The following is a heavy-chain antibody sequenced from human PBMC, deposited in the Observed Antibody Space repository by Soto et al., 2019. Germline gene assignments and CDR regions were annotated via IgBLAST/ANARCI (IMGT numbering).Heavy chain of an antibody. D-gene: IGHD6-6*01. CDR1: GGSFSGYY. CDR2: INHSGST. CDR3: ARGVGSSSVDY. V-gene: IGHV4-34*01. Sequence: QVQLQQWGAGLLKPSETLSLTCAVYGGSFSGYYWSWIRQPPGKGLEWIGEINHSGSTNYNPSLKRRVTISVDTSKNQFSLKLSSVTAADTAVYYCARGVGSSSVDYWGQGTLVTVSS. J-gene: IGHJ4*02.